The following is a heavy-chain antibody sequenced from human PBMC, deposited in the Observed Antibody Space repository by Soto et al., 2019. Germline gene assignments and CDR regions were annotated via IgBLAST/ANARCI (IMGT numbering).Heavy chain of an antibody. CDR3: VRGVLS. V-gene: IGHV4-31*01. D-gene: IGHD3-10*01. CDR1: GGSISSGGYY. Sequence: QVQLQESGPGLVKASQTLSLTCNVSGGSISSGGYYWTWIRQHPGKGLEWIGNIHHSGSTFYNPSLKSIVSISVDTSKNQFSLKLSSVTAADTAVYFCVRGVLSWGQGTLVTVSS. CDR2: IHHSGST. J-gene: IGHJ1*01.